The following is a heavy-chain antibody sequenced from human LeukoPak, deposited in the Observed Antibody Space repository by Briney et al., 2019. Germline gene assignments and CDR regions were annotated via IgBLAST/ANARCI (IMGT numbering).Heavy chain of an antibody. Sequence: PSETLSLTCAVYGGSFSGYYWSWIRQPPGKGLECIGEINHSGSTNYNPSLKSRVTISVDTSKNQFSLKLSSVTAADTAVYYCAREADYDILTGSSWFDPWGQGTLVTVSS. CDR1: GGSFSGYY. V-gene: IGHV4-34*01. D-gene: IGHD3-9*01. J-gene: IGHJ5*02. CDR2: INHSGST. CDR3: AREADYDILTGSSWFDP.